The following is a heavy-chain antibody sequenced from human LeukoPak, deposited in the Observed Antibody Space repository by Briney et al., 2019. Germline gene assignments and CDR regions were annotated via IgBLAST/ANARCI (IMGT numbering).Heavy chain of an antibody. D-gene: IGHD5-24*01. CDR2: IYYSGST. CDR1: GGSISSSSYY. CDR3: ARHELDGYSPHYFDY. Sequence: SETLSLTCTVSGGSISSSSYYWGWSRQPPGKGLEWIGSIYYSGSTYYNPSLKSRVTISVDTSKNQFSLKLSSVTAADTAVYYCARHELDGYSPHYFDYWGQGTLVTVSS. J-gene: IGHJ4*02. V-gene: IGHV4-39*01.